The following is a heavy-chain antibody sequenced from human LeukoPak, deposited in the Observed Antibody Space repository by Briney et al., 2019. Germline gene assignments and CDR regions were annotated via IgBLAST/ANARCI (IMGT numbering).Heavy chain of an antibody. D-gene: IGHD6-19*01. Sequence: PGRSLRLSCAASGFTFSSYVMHWVRQAPGKGPEWVAVISYDGSNKYYADSVKGRFTISRDNSKNTLYLQMNSLRAEDTAVYYCARDRTPPRIAVAGTIDYWGQGTLVTVSS. V-gene: IGHV3-30-3*01. CDR1: GFTFSSYV. CDR3: ARDRTPPRIAVAGTIDY. CDR2: ISYDGSNK. J-gene: IGHJ4*02.